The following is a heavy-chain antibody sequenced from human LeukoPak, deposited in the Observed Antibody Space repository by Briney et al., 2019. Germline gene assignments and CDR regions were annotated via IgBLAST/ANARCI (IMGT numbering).Heavy chain of an antibody. J-gene: IGHJ2*01. D-gene: IGHD3-22*01. CDR3: ARRAYYDSSGYCPTSGYFGL. CDR1: GGSIFSYY. V-gene: IGHV4-4*08. CDR2: IYSNGIT. Sequence: ASETLSLTCTVSGGSIFSYYWNWIRQPPGKGLEWIGYIYSNGITNYSPSLRSRGSISIATSKNQFSLRLTSVTAADTAIYYCARRAYYDSSGYCPTSGYFGLWGRGTLVTVSS.